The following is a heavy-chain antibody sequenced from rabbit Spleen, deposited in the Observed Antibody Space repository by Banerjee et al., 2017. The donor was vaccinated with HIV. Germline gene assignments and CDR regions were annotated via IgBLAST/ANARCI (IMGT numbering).Heavy chain of an antibody. CDR3: ARDLVVVIGWNFRL. CDR2: IDAGSSGFT. Sequence: QSLEESGGDLVKPGASLTLTCTASGVSFSSSSYMCWVRQAPGKGLEWIACIDAGSSGFTYFATWAKGRFTCSKTSSTTVTLQMTRLTAADTATYFCARDLVVVIGWNFRLWGPGTLVTVS. V-gene: IGHV1S40*01. D-gene: IGHD8-1*01. J-gene: IGHJ6*01. CDR1: GVSFSSSSY.